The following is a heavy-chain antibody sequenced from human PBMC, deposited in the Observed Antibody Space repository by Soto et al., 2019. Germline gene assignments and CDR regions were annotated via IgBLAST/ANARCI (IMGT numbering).Heavy chain of an antibody. CDR2: IYYSGST. CDR3: ARISAARLDY. CDR1: GGSISSYY. J-gene: IGHJ4*02. Sequence: FETLSLTCTVSGGSISSYYWSWIRQPPGKGLEWIGYIYYSGSTNYNPSLKSRVTISVGTSKNQFSLKLSSVTAADTAVYYCARISAARLDYWGQGTLVTVSS. D-gene: IGHD6-13*01. V-gene: IGHV4-59*01.